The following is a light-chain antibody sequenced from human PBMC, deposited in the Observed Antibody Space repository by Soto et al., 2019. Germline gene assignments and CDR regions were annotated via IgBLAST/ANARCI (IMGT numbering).Light chain of an antibody. Sequence: IVMTQSPATLSVSPGQRATLSCRASQSVSTNLAWYQQKPGQAPRLLIYGASTRATGIPARFSGSGSGTEFTLTISGLQSDDFAVYYCQQYSNWPPWTFGQGPRVYFK. CDR2: GAS. CDR1: QSVSTN. J-gene: IGKJ1*01. V-gene: IGKV3D-15*01. CDR3: QQYSNWPPWT.